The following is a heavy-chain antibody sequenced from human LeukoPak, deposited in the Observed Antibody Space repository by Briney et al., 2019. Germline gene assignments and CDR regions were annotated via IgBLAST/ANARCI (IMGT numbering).Heavy chain of an antibody. J-gene: IGHJ4*02. CDR1: GGTFSSYA. V-gene: IGHV1-69*04. Sequence: ASVKVSCKASGGTFSSYAISWVRKAPGQGLEWMGRIIPILGIANYAQKFQGRVTITADKSTSTAYMELSSLRSEDTAVYYCARFGEYYDSSGPYYCDYWGQGTLVTVSS. CDR2: IIPILGIA. CDR3: ARFGEYYDSSGPYYCDY. D-gene: IGHD3-22*01.